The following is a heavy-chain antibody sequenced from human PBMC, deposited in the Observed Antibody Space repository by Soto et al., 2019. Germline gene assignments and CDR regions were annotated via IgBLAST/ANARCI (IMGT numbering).Heavy chain of an antibody. Sequence: QVQLVESGGGVVQPGRSLRLSCAASGFTFSSYAMHWVRQAPGKGLEWVAVISYYGSNKYYADSVKGRFTISRDNSKNTLYLQMNSLRAEDTAVYYGARQDSGYYYYFDYWGQGTLVTVSS. J-gene: IGHJ4*02. CDR1: GFTFSSYA. D-gene: IGHD3-22*01. V-gene: IGHV3-30-3*01. CDR2: ISYYGSNK. CDR3: ARQDSGYYYYFDY.